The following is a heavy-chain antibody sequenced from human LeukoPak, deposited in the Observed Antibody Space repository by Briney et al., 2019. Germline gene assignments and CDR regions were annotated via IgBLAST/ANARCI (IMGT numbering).Heavy chain of an antibody. V-gene: IGHV4-39*01. CDR1: GGSINISDYY. CDR2: MHYSGST. CDR3: ARVGGSLGLFDY. D-gene: IGHD1-26*01. Sequence: PSETLSLTCTVSGGSINISDYYWGWIRQPPGKGLEWIGSMHYSGSTYYNPSLKSRVTISVDTSKNQFSLKVSSVTAADTAVYYCARVGGSLGLFDYWGQGTLVTVSS. J-gene: IGHJ4*02.